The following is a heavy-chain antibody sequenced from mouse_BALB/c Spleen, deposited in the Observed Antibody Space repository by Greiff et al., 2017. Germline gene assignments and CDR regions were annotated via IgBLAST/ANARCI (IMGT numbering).Heavy chain of an antibody. CDR2: IYPGSGNT. CDR1: GYAFTNYW. CDR3: ARDYYGKPYAMDY. J-gene: IGHJ4*01. D-gene: IGHD2-1*01. V-gene: IGHV1-63*01. Sequence: QVQLKESGAELVRPGTSVKISCKASGYAFTNYWLGWVKQRPGHGLEWIGDIYPGSGNTYYNEKFKGKATLTADKSSSTAYMQLSSLTSEDSAVYFCARDYYGKPYAMDYWGQGTSVTVSS.